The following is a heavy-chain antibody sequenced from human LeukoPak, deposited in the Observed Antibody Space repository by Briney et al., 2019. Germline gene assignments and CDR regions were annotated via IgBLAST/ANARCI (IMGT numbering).Heavy chain of an antibody. D-gene: IGHD4-11*01. CDR1: GYTFTGYY. Sequence: GASVKVSCKASGYTFTGYYMHWVRQAPGQGLEWMGWINPSSGGTNYAQKFQGRVTMTRDTSTSTVYMELSSLRSEDTVVYYCARGLTIEPSDYWGQGTLVTVSS. J-gene: IGHJ4*02. V-gene: IGHV1-2*02. CDR2: INPSSGGT. CDR3: ARGLTIEPSDY.